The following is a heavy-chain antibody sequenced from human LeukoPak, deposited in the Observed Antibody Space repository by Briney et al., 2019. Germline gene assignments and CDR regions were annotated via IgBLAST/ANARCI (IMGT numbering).Heavy chain of an antibody. D-gene: IGHD3-9*01. V-gene: IGHV1-69*04. Sequence: SVKVSCKASRFTSDVINWVRQAPGQGLEWLGRIIPLTGVADYAQRFQARLTITVDRSTSSSYMELRSLMSEDTAVYYRARPETLPGFHDAFDLWGQGTMVTVS. CDR3: ARPETLPGFHDAFDL. J-gene: IGHJ3*01. CDR1: RFTSDV. CDR2: IIPLTGVA.